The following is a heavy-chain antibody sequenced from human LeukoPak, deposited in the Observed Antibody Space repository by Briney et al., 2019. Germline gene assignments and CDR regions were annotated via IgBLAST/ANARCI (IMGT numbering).Heavy chain of an antibody. J-gene: IGHJ4*02. V-gene: IGHV4-59*08. CDR1: GGSIRNYY. CDR2: IYYSGST. Sequence: PSETLSPTCTVSGGSIRNYYWSWLRQPPGKGLEWIGYIYYSGSTNYNPSLKSRVTISVDTSKNQFSLKLSSVTAADTAVYYCARKGGTFDYWGQGTLVTVSS. D-gene: IGHD2-15*01. CDR3: ARKGGTFDY.